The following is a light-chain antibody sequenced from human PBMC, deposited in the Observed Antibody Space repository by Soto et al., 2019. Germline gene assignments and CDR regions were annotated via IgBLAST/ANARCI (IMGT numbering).Light chain of an antibody. V-gene: IGLV1-44*01. CDR1: SSNIGSNT. CDR3: AAWDDSLNGDV. J-gene: IGLJ1*01. CDR2: SNN. Sequence: QSVLTQPPSASGTPGQRVTISCSGSSSNIGSNTVNWYQQLPGTAPKLLIYSNNQRPSMVPDRFSGSKSGTSASLAISGLQSEDEADYYCAAWDDSLNGDVFGTGTKLTVL.